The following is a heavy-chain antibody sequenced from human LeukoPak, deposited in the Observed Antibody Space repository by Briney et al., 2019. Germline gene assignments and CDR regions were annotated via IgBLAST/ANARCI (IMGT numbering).Heavy chain of an antibody. J-gene: IGHJ6*03. CDR2: IDNDGHGI. CDR1: GFTFSGYW. V-gene: IGHV3-74*01. D-gene: IGHD3-3*01. CDR3: AAGGGWDPSFGVVTHIDA. Sequence: PGGSLRLSCVTSGFTFSGYWMHWVRQGPEKGLELVSRIDNDGHGIIYADSVKGRITTSRDNVKNTLYLQMNSLRVEDTAVYYCAAGGGWDPSFGVVTHIDAWGKGTTVVVS.